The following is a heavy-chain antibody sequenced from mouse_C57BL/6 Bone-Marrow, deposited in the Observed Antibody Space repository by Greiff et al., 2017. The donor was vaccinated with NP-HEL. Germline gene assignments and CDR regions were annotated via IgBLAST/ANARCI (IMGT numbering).Heavy chain of an antibody. V-gene: IGHV14-4*01. J-gene: IGHJ4*01. CDR1: GFNIKDDY. D-gene: IGHD1-1*01. Sequence: VQLQQSGAELVRPGASVKLSCTASGFNIKDDYMHWVKQRPEQGLEWIGWIDPENGDTEYASKFQGKATITADTSSNTAYLQLSSLTSEDAAVYYCTPLSRWDAMDYWGQGTSVTVSS. CDR2: IDPENGDT. CDR3: TPLSRWDAMDY.